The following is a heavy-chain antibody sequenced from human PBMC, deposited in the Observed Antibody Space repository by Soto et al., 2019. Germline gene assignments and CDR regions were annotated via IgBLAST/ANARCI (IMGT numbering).Heavy chain of an antibody. Sequence: EMQLVESGGGWVQPGGSLRLSCAASGFTFTSHEMNWVRQAPGKGPEWLSYINGGGSSIYYADSVKGRFTISRDNAKNTLYLQMNSLRAEDTAVYYCAKDPANENFDYWGQGTLVTVSS. V-gene: IGHV3-48*03. J-gene: IGHJ4*02. CDR3: AKDPANENFDY. D-gene: IGHD6-25*01. CDR1: GFTFTSHE. CDR2: INGGGSSI.